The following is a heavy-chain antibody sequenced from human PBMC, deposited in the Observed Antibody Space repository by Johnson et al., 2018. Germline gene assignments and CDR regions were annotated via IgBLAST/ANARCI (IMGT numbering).Heavy chain of an antibody. CDR1: GFTFSNYG. J-gene: IGHJ4*02. Sequence: QVQLVQSGGGVVQPGRSLRLSCVASGFTFSNYGMHWIRQAPGKGLEWVAIISNDGSKNFYVDSVKGRFSISRDNSKNTLYLQMNTLRTEDTAVYYWAKDDRTAYFFDSWGLGTLGAVSS. CDR2: ISNDGSKN. CDR3: AKDDRTAYFFDS. V-gene: IGHV3-30*18.